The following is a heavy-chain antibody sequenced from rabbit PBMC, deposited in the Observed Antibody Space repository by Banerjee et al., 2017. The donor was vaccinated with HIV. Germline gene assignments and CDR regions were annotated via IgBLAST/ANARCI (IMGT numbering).Heavy chain of an antibody. CDR2: IYTGSDDT. D-gene: IGHD7-1*01. CDR1: GFDFSDTYW. J-gene: IGHJ4*01. V-gene: IGHV1S45*01. Sequence: QEQLQESGGGLFQPGGSLALTCKASGFDFSDTYWMCWVRQAPGKGLEWIACIYTGSDDTYYASWAKGRFTISKTSSTTVTLQMTSLTAADTATYFCARDAGGDGYSNDLWGPGTLVTVS. CDR3: ARDAGGDGYSNDL.